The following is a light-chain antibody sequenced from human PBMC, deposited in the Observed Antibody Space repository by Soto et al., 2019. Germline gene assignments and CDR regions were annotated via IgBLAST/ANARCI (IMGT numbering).Light chain of an antibody. J-gene: IGLJ3*02. CDR3: AEWCDSGSGRV. V-gene: IGLV1-47*01. CDR2: RNN. Sequence: QSVLTQPPSASGTPGQRVTISCSGSSSNIGSNYVYWYQQLPGTAPKLLIYRNNQRPSGVPDRFSCSKSGTSASLATSGLRSEDEADSYCAEWCDSGSGRVFGGGTKLTVL. CDR1: SSNIGSNY.